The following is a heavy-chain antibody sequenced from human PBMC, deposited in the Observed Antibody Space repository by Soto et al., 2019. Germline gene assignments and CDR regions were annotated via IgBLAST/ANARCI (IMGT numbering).Heavy chain of an antibody. CDR3: ATLSGYSSWYQYYFDY. CDR2: ISGSGGST. Sequence: PGGSLRLSCAASGFTFSSYAMSWVRQAPGKGLEWVSAISGSGGSTYYADSVKGRFTISRDNSKNTLYLQMNSLRAEDTAVYYCATLSGYSSWYQYYFDYWGQGTLVTVSS. D-gene: IGHD6-13*01. CDR1: GFTFSSYA. V-gene: IGHV3-23*01. J-gene: IGHJ4*02.